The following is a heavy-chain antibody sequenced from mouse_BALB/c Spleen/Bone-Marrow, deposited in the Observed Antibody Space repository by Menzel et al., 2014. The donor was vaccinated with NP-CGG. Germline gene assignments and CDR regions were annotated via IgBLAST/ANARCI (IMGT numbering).Heavy chain of an antibody. V-gene: IGHV1S81*02. D-gene: IGHD6-2*01. CDR2: INPGNGGT. CDR3: ARGSPY. Sequence: VQLQQSGAELVKPGASVKLSCKTSGYTFTNYYIYWVKQRPGQGLEWIGEINPGNGGTNFNERFKSKATLTVDKSSTTAYILLTSLTSEDSAVYYWARGSPYWGQGTLVTVSA. CDR1: GYTFTNYY. J-gene: IGHJ3*01.